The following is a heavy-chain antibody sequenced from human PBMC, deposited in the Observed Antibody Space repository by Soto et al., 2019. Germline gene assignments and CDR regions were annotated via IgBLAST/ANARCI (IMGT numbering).Heavy chain of an antibody. V-gene: IGHV3-23*01. J-gene: IGHJ5*02. CDR2: ISGDGEST. D-gene: IGHD3-10*01. CDR3: AKLRWGSDNWFDP. Sequence: EVQLLESGGGLVQPGGSLRLSCAASGFTFSSDAVSWVRQSPGKGLEWVSAISGDGESTYYADSVKGRFTISRDNSKNTLDLQMNSLRAEDTAVYYCAKLRWGSDNWFDPWGQGTLVTVSS. CDR1: GFTFSSDA.